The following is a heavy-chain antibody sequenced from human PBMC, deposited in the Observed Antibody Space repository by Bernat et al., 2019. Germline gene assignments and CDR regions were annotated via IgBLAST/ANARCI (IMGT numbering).Heavy chain of an antibody. CDR1: GGSFSGYY. D-gene: IGHD4-11*01. CDR3: ARGRSNYWFDP. Sequence: QVQLQQWGAGLLKPSETLSLTCAVYGGSFSGYYWSWIRQPPGKGLEWIGEINHSGSTNYNPSLKSRVTISVDTSKNQFSLKLSSVTAADTAVYYCARGRSNYWFDPWGQGTMVTVS. V-gene: IGHV4-34*01. CDR2: INHSGST. J-gene: IGHJ5*02.